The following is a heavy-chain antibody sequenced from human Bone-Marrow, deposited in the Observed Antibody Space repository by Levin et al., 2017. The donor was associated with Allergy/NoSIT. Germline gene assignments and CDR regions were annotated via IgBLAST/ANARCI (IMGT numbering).Heavy chain of an antibody. Sequence: RAGGSLRLSCAASGFTVSSNYMSWVRQAPGKGLEWVSVIYSCGSTYYADSVKGRFTISRDNSKNTLYLQMNSLRAEDTAVYYCARASWDIVVVPAAMPHYDDYMDVWGKGTTVTVSS. CDR3: ARASWDIVVVPAAMPHYDDYMDV. CDR2: IYSCGST. V-gene: IGHV3-66*03. J-gene: IGHJ6*03. D-gene: IGHD2-2*01. CDR1: GFTVSSNY.